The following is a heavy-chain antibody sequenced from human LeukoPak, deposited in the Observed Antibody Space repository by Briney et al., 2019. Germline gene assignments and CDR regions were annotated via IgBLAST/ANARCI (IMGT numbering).Heavy chain of an antibody. CDR2: ISGSGGST. CDR3: AKGHIPYYYDSSGYYYGDY. V-gene: IGHV3-23*01. CDR1: GFTFSSYA. Sequence: GGSLRLSCAASGFTFSSYAMSWVRQAPGKGLEWVSAISGSGGSTYYADSVKGRFTISRDNSKNTLYLQMNSLRAEDTAVYYCAKGHIPYYYDSSGYYYGDYWGQGTLVSVSS. J-gene: IGHJ4*02. D-gene: IGHD3-22*01.